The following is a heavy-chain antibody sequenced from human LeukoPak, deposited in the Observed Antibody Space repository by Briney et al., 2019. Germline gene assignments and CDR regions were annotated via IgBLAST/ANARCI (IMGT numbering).Heavy chain of an antibody. V-gene: IGHV3-11*04. Sequence: GGSLRLSCAASGFTFSDYYMSWIRQAPGKGLEWVSYISSSGSTIYYADSVKGRFTISRDNAKNSLYLQMNSLRAEDTAVYYCARDLDGYNSPLVTDYWGQGTLVTVSS. CDR2: ISSSGSTI. CDR1: GFTFSDYY. D-gene: IGHD5-24*01. CDR3: ARDLDGYNSPLVTDY. J-gene: IGHJ4*02.